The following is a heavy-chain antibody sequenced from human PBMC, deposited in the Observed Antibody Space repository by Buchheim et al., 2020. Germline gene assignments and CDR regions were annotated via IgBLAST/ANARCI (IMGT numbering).Heavy chain of an antibody. CDR2: INSDGSRI. V-gene: IGHV3-74*01. CDR1: GFTFSSYW. CDR3: ARDSLVGATNFDY. D-gene: IGHD1-26*01. J-gene: IGHJ4*02. Sequence: EVQLVESGGGLVQPGGSLRLSCAASGFTFSSYWMHWVRQPPGKGLVWVSRINSDGSRISYTDSVKGRFTISRDNAKNTLYLQMNSLRAEDTAVYYCARDSLVGATNFDYWGQGTL.